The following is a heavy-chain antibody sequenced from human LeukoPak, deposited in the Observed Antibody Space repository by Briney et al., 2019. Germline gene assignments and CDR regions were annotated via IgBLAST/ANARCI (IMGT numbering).Heavy chain of an antibody. CDR1: GGSLSGYY. J-gene: IGHJ4*02. V-gene: IGHV4-34*01. CDR3: ARLAVAGRRHGD. Sequence: SETLSLTRAVYGGSLSGYYWSWIRQPPGKGLEWIGDINHSGSTNYNPSLKSRVTISVDTSKNQFSLKLSSVTAADTAVYYCARLAVAGRRHGDWGQGTLVTVSS. CDR2: INHSGST. D-gene: IGHD6-19*01.